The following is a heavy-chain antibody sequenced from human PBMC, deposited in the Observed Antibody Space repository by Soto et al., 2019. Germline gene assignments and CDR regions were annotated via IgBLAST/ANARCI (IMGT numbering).Heavy chain of an antibody. J-gene: IGHJ5*02. Sequence: ASVKVSCKASGVTFSSYAISWVRQAPVQGLEWMGWIIPIFGTANYAQKFQGRVTITADESTSTAYMELSSLRSEDTAVYYCARVIRGAYYNSPLDTWGQGTVVNVSS. CDR3: ARVIRGAYYNSPLDT. V-gene: IGHV1-69*13. D-gene: IGHD3-10*01. CDR1: GVTFSSYA. CDR2: IIPIFGTA.